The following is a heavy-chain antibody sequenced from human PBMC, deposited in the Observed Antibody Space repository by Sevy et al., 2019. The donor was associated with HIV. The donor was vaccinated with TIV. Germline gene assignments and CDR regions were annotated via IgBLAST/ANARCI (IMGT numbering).Heavy chain of an antibody. CDR3: ARGGTYGYCSSTSCYTGSYYYGMDV. Sequence: ASVKVSCKASGGTFSSYAISWVRQAPGQGLEWMGGIIPIFGTANYAQKFQGRVTITADGSTGTASMELSSLGSEDTAVYYCARGGTYGYCSSTSCYTGSYYYGMDVWGQGTTVTVSS. J-gene: IGHJ6*02. CDR2: IIPIFGTA. V-gene: IGHV1-69*13. D-gene: IGHD2-2*02. CDR1: GGTFSSYA.